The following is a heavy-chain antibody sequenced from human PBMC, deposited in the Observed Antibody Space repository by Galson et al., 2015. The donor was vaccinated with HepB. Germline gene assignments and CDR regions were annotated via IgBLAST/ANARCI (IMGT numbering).Heavy chain of an antibody. CDR2: ISYDGSNK. CDR1: GFTFSSYA. CDR3: ARGPKDLYDSSGAFDY. Sequence: SLRLSCAASGFTFSSYAMHWVRQAPGKGLEWVAVISYDGSNKYYADSVKGRFTISRDNSKDTLYLQMNSLGAEDTAVYYCARGPKDLYDSSGAFDYWGQGTLVTVSS. J-gene: IGHJ4*02. D-gene: IGHD3-22*01. V-gene: IGHV3-30*04.